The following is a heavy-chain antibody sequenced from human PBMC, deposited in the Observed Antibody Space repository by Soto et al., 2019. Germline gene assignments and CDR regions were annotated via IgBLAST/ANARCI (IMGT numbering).Heavy chain of an antibody. J-gene: IGHJ5*02. CDR3: ARDSYYYDSSGPFDP. CDR2: IKQDGSEE. V-gene: IGHV3-7*03. D-gene: IGHD3-22*01. CDR1: GFTFSSYW. Sequence: GGSLRLSCAASGFTFSSYWMSWVRQAPGKGLAWVANIKQDGSEEYYVDSVKGRFTISRDNAKNSLYLQMNSLRAEDTAVYYCARDSYYYDSSGPFDPWGQGTLVTVSS.